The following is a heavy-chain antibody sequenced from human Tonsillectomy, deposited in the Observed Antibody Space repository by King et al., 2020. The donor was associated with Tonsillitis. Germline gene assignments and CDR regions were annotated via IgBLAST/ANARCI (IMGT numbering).Heavy chain of an antibody. CDR2: IYWDDDK. V-gene: IGHV2-5*02. CDR1: GFSLSTSGVG. CDR3: AHRRDAAMVYFFDY. D-gene: IGHD5-18*01. J-gene: IGHJ4*02. Sequence: TLKESGPTLVKPPQTLTLICTFSGFSLSTSGVGVGWIRQPPGKALEWLALIYWDDDKRYSPSLKSRLTITKDTSKNQVVLTMTNMDPVDTATYFCAHRRDAAMVYFFDYWGQGTLVTVSS.